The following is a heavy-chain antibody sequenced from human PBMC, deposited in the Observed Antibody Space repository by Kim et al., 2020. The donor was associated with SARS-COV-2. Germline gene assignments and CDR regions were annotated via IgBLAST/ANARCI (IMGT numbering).Heavy chain of an antibody. CDR1: GFTFSSYS. D-gene: IGHD2-2*01. V-gene: IGHV3-21*01. CDR2: ISSSSSYI. J-gene: IGHJ5*02. Sequence: GGSLRLSCAASGFTFSSYSMNWVRQAPGKGLEWVSSISSSSSYIYYADSVKGRFTISRDNAKNSLYLQMNSLRAEDTAVYYCARTPYCSSTSCHGEANWVDPWGQGTLVTVSS. CDR3: ARTPYCSSTSCHGEANWVDP.